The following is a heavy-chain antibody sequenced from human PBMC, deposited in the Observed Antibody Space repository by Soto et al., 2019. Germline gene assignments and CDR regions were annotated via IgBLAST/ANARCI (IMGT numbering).Heavy chain of an antibody. CDR1: GGSISSYY. Sequence: SATLSLTCTVSGGSISSYYWSWIRQPPGKGLEWIGYVYYSGSTNYNPSLKSRVTISVDTSKNQFPLKLSSVTAADTAVYYCARVGGVLSYDYVWGSYRSPTWFDPWGQGTLVTVSS. D-gene: IGHD3-16*02. CDR3: ARVGGVLSYDYVWGSYRSPTWFDP. J-gene: IGHJ5*02. CDR2: VYYSGST. V-gene: IGHV4-59*01.